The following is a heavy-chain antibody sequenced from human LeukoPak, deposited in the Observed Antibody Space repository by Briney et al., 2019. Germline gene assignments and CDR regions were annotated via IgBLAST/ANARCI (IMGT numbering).Heavy chain of an antibody. J-gene: IGHJ4*02. CDR3: ARANYYVKPFCFDY. CDR1: GGSFSGYY. CDR2: INHSGST. V-gene: IGHV4-34*01. D-gene: IGHD3-10*02. Sequence: SETLSLTCAVYGGSFSGYYWSWLRQPPGKALEWIGEINHSGSTNYNPSLKSRVTISVDTSKNQFSLKLSSVTAADTAVYYCARANYYVKPFCFDYWGQGTLVTVSS.